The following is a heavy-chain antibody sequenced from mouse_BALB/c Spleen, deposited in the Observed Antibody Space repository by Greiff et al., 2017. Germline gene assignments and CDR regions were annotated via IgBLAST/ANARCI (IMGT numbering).Heavy chain of an antibody. CDR3: AGWAGFFYYLDY. CDR2: IDPANGNT. J-gene: IGHJ2*01. Sequence: VQLKESGAELVKPGASVKLSCTASGFNINDTYMHWVKQRPEQGLEWIGRIDPANGNTKYDPKFQGKATITADTSSNTAYLQLSSLTSEDTDVYYCAGWAGFFYYLDYWGQGTTLTVSS. CDR1: GFNINDTY. V-gene: IGHV14-3*02.